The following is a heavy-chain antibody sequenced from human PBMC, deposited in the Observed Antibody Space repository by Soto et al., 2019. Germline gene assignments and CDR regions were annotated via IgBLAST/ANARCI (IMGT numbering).Heavy chain of an antibody. CDR2: IKQDGSEK. J-gene: IGHJ6*03. D-gene: IGHD5-12*01. CDR1: GFTFSSYW. CDR3: AREGVDLSGYDYYYYYYMDV. V-gene: IGHV3-7*01. Sequence: GGSLRPSCAASGFTFSSYWMSWVRQAPGKGLEWVANIKQDGSEKYYVDSVKGRFTISRDNAKNSLYLQMNSLRAEDTAVYYCAREGVDLSGYDYYYYYYMDVWGKGTTVTVSS.